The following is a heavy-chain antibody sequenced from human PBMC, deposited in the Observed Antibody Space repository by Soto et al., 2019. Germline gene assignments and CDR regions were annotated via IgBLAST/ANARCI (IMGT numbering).Heavy chain of an antibody. V-gene: IGHV3-21*01. CDR2: ISSSSSYI. CDR3: ARGPRVSSSADYFDY. CDR1: GFTFSSYS. D-gene: IGHD6-6*01. Sequence: GGSLRLSCAASGFTFSSYSMNWVRQAPGKGLEWVSSISSSSSYIYYADSVKGRFTISRDNAKNSLYLQMNSLRAEDTAVYYCARGPRVSSSADYFDYWGQGTLVTVSS. J-gene: IGHJ4*02.